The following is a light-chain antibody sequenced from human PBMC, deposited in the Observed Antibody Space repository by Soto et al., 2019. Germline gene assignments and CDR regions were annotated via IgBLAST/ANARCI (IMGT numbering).Light chain of an antibody. Sequence: AIQLTQSPSSLSASIGDRVTITCRASQDISSGLAWYQQEPGKAPKLLIYDASNLRSGVPSRFSGSGSGTDFSLTISSLQPADFATYFCQQFSDFVTFGQGTRLEMK. V-gene: IGKV1-13*02. J-gene: IGKJ5*01. CDR2: DAS. CDR1: QDISSG. CDR3: QQFSDFVT.